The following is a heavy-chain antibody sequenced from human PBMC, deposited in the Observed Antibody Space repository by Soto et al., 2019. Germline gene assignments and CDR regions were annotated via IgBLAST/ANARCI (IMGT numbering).Heavy chain of an antibody. CDR2: ISSNGGST. Sequence: EVLLVESGEGLVQPGGSLRLSCAASGFTFSSYAMHWVRQAPGKGLEYVSAISSNGGSTYYADSVKGRFTISRDNSKNTLYLQMGSLRAEDMAVYYCARGDQWLDYWGQGTLVTVSS. CDR3: ARGDQWLDY. V-gene: IGHV3-64*02. CDR1: GFTFSSYA. D-gene: IGHD6-19*01. J-gene: IGHJ4*02.